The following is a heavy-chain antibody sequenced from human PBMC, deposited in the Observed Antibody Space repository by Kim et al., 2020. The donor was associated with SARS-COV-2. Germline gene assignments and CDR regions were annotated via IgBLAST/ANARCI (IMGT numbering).Heavy chain of an antibody. Sequence: GGSLRLSCAASGFIFSNAWMNWVRQAPGKGLEWIGGIVCQSHSGSTDYAAAGRGRFTISSDESKDTVQLDMTGLEVEAIAVYYGRDPLHYNHYWGQGSL. V-gene: IGHV3-15*04. CDR3: RDPLHYNHY. CDR2: IVCQSHSGST. CDR1: GFIFSNAW. D-gene: IGHD1-1*01. J-gene: IGHJ4*02.